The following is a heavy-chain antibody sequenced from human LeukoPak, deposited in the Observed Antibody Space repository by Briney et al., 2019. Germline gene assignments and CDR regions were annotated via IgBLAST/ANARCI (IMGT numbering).Heavy chain of an antibody. J-gene: IGHJ4*02. D-gene: IGHD3-10*01. CDR1: GYTFTGYY. Sequence: GASVNVSCKASGYTFTGYYMHWVRQAPGQGLEWMGWINPNSGGTNYAQKVQGRVTMTRDTSISTAYMELSRLRSDDTAVYYCASWLTMVRGVIHDYWGQGTLVTVSS. V-gene: IGHV1-2*02. CDR2: INPNSGGT. CDR3: ASWLTMVRGVIHDY.